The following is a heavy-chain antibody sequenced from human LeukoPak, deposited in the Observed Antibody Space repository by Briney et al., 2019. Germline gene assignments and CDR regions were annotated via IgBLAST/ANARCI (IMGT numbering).Heavy chain of an antibody. CDR1: GFSLSTYG. D-gene: IGHD5-18*01. CDR2: IGYDGSNK. Sequence: PGGSLRLSCAASGFSLSTYGMHWVRQAPGKGLDWVAFIGYDGSNKWYGGSVKGRFTISRDNSKNTLYLQMNSLRAEDTAVYYCAKDLQLWLTLGDWGQGTLVTVSS. V-gene: IGHV3-30*02. J-gene: IGHJ4*02. CDR3: AKDLQLWLTLGD.